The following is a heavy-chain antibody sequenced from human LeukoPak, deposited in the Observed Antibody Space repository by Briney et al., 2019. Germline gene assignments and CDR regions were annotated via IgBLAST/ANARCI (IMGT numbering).Heavy chain of an antibody. CDR2: IIPIFGTA. J-gene: IGHJ4*02. Sequence: GASVKVSCKASGGTFSSYAISWVRQAPGQGLEWMGVIIPIFGTANYAQKFQGRVTITADESTSTAYMELSSLRSEDTAVYYCARDGGYSPFPEYHQYYFDYWGQGTLVTASS. V-gene: IGHV1-69*01. D-gene: IGHD5-18*01. CDR1: GGTFSSYA. CDR3: ARDGGYSPFPEYHQYYFDY.